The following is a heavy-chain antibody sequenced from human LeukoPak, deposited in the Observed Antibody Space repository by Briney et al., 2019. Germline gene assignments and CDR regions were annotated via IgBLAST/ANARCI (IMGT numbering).Heavy chain of an antibody. J-gene: IGHJ3*02. Sequence: GGSLRLSYAPSGFTFSSYAMSWVRQAPGKGLEWVAGISGGGSGTYYADSVRGRFTISRDNSKNTVYLQMNSLRAEDTAIYYCATAVGSSGYFSRDAFDIWGQGTMVAVSS. D-gene: IGHD3-22*01. CDR2: ISGGGSGT. CDR1: GFTFSSYA. CDR3: ATAVGSSGYFSRDAFDI. V-gene: IGHV3-23*01.